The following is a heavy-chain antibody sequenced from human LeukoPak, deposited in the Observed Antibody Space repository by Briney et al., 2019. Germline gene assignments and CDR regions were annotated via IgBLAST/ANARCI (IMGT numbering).Heavy chain of an antibody. CDR1: GLTFSNYG. Sequence: PGGSLRLSCAASGLTFSNYGMHWVRQAPGKGLEWVAFIQNDGSNKYYADSVKGRFSISRDNSKNTVYLQMNSLRGEDTALYYCAKERGYHSGWNNYYFDDWGQGTLVTVSS. D-gene: IGHD6-19*01. J-gene: IGHJ4*02. V-gene: IGHV3-30*02. CDR3: AKERGYHSGWNNYYFDD. CDR2: IQNDGSNK.